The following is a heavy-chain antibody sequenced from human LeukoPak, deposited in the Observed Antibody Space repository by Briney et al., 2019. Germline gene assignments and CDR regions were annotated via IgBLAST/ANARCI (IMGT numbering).Heavy chain of an antibody. V-gene: IGHV3-21*01. CDR2: ISSSSSYI. CDR3: ARHFSDNYNPDYALDY. Sequence: GGSLRLSCAASGFTFSSYSMNWVRQAPGKGLEWVSSISSSSSYIYYADSVKGRFTISRDNAKDSLYLQMNSLRAEDTAVYYCARHFSDNYNPDYALDYWGQGTLVTVSS. J-gene: IGHJ4*02. CDR1: GFTFSSYS. D-gene: IGHD3-3*02.